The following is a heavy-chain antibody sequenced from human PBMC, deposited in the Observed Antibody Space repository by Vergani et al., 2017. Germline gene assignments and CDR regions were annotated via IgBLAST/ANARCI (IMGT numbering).Heavy chain of an antibody. Sequence: QVQLQESGPGLVKPSETLSLTCTVSGGSISSSSYYWGWIRQPPGKGLEWFGSIYYSGSTYYNPSLKSRVTISVDTSKNQFSLKLSSVTAADTAVYYCARAQGSCWESPWGQGTLVTVSS. CDR1: GGSISSSSYY. D-gene: IGHD6-19*01. J-gene: IGHJ5*02. V-gene: IGHV4-39*01. CDR2: IYYSGST. CDR3: ARAQGSCWESP.